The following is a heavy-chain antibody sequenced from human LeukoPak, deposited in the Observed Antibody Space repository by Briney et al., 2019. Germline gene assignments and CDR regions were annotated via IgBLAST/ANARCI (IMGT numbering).Heavy chain of an antibody. J-gene: IGHJ4*02. Sequence: ASVKVSCKASRYTLTSYGINWVRQAPGQGLEWMGWIRAYKGNTNYTQKLQGRVTMTTDTSTSTVYMELRSLRSDHAAVYYCAREGSGSLDDYWGQGTLVTVSS. CDR3: AREGSGSLDDY. CDR1: RYTLTSYG. CDR2: IRAYKGNT. D-gene: IGHD1-26*01. V-gene: IGHV1-18*01.